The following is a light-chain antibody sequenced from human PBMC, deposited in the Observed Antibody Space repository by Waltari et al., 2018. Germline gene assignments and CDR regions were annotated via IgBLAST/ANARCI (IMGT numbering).Light chain of an antibody. Sequence: DVVMTQSPLSLPVTFGQPATISCRSSQSLVHSDGKTYLNWLHQRPGQSPRRLIYKVFNRDSGVPDRFSGSGSGTDFTLKISRVEAEDVGTYYCMQATQWPLTFGQGTKVEIK. CDR1: QSLVHSDGKTY. V-gene: IGKV2-30*02. CDR2: KVF. J-gene: IGKJ1*01. CDR3: MQATQWPLT.